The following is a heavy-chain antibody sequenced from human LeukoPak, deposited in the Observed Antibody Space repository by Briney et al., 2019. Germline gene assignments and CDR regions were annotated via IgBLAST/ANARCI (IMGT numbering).Heavy chain of an antibody. Sequence: SETLSLTCTVSGGSISSYYWSWIRQPAGKGLEWIGRIYTSGGTNYNPSLKSRVTMSVDTSKNQFSLKLSSVTAADTAVYYCASPSGSSSGWAFDIWGQGTMVTVSS. V-gene: IGHV4-4*07. CDR2: IYTSGGT. CDR3: ASPSGSSSGWAFDI. D-gene: IGHD1-26*01. J-gene: IGHJ3*02. CDR1: GGSISSYY.